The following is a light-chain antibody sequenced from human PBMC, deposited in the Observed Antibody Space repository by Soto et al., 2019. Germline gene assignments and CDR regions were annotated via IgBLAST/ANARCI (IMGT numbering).Light chain of an antibody. CDR2: STD. CDR3: LLLYGGGLV. Sequence: QAVVTQEPSLTVSPGGTVTLTCASSTGAVTSGHYPNWFQQKPGQTPRPLIYSTDNKHSWTPARFSGSLLGDKAALTLSGAQPEDEAEYYCLLLYGGGLVFDGGTQLTVL. J-gene: IGLJ2*01. CDR1: TGAVTSGHY. V-gene: IGLV7-43*01.